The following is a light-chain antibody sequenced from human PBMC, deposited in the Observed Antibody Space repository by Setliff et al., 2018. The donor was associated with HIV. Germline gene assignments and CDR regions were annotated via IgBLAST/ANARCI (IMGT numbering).Light chain of an antibody. Sequence: ALAQPASVSGSPGQSITISCTGTSSDVGTYNFVSWYQQHPGKAPKLMIYDVSNRPSGISNRFSASKSGNTASLTISGLQAEDEADYYCLSYTTSSTYVFGPGTKVTVL. CDR3: LSYTTSSTYV. CDR1: SSDVGTYNF. CDR2: DVS. J-gene: IGLJ1*01. V-gene: IGLV2-14*03.